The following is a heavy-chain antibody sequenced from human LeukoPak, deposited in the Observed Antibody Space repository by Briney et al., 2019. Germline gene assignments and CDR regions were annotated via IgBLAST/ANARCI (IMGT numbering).Heavy chain of an antibody. Sequence: PGGSLRLSCAASGFTFSSYAMSWVRQAPGKGLEWVSAISGSGGSTYYADSVKGRFTISRDNAKNTLYLQMNSLRAEDTAVYYCASSIKWVDAFDIWGQGTMVTVSS. D-gene: IGHD2-2*01. CDR3: ASSIKWVDAFDI. J-gene: IGHJ3*02. V-gene: IGHV3-23*01. CDR2: ISGSGGST. CDR1: GFTFSSYA.